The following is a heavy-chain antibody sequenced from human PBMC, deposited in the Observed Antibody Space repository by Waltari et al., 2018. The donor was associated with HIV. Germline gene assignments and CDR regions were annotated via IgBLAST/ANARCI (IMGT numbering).Heavy chain of an antibody. V-gene: IGHV4-39*01. CDR3: VRGVDT. CDR2: VYSDGRT. J-gene: IGHJ5*02. CDR1: GGFIRTSSYY. Sequence: QLRESGPGLVRPSESLWLTCSVPGGFIRTSSYYWAWIRQPPGKGLEWIGSVYSDGRTYYNPSLNGRMSMSADTSKNQFFLQVKSVTVTDTALYFCVRGVDTWGQGILVTVS.